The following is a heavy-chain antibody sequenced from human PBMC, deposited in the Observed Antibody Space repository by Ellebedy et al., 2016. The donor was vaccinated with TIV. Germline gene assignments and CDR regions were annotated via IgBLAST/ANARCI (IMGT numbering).Heavy chain of an antibody. Sequence: GESLKISCAASGLTFSSHAMSWVRQAPGKGLEWVSSITESGGNTYYADSVKGRFTISRDNARNSLFLQVNSLRGEDTAIYYCARDGVSRSSKMVYWGQGILVTVSS. CDR1: GLTFSSHA. D-gene: IGHD1-26*01. CDR2: ITESGGNT. J-gene: IGHJ4*02. CDR3: ARDGVSRSSKMVY. V-gene: IGHV3-23*01.